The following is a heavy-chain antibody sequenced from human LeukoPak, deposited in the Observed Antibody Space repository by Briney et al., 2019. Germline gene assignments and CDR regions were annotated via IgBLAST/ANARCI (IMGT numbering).Heavy chain of an antibody. D-gene: IGHD6-13*01. J-gene: IGHJ4*02. CDR3: ARSSSSSWHFDY. Sequence: ASVKVSCKASGGTFSSYAISWVRQAPGQGLEWMGWINPNSGGTNHAQKFQGRVTMTRDTSISTAYMELSRLRSDDTAVYYCARSSSSSWHFDYWGQGTLVTVSS. CDR1: GGTFSSYA. CDR2: INPNSGGT. V-gene: IGHV1-2*02.